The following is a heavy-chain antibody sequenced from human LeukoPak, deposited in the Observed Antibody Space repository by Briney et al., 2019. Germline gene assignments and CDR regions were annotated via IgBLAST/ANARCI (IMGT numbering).Heavy chain of an antibody. CDR1: GFTFGDYA. D-gene: IGHD2-15*01. CDR3: TRLTGCSGGSCYGYYYYGMDV. Sequence: PGGSLRLSCTASGFTFGDYAMSWVRQAPGKGLEWVGFIRSKAYGGTTEYAASVKGRFTISRDDSKSIAYLQMNSLKTEDTAVYYCTRLTGCSGGSCYGYYYYGMDVWGQGTTVTVSS. J-gene: IGHJ6*02. CDR2: IRSKAYGGTT. V-gene: IGHV3-49*04.